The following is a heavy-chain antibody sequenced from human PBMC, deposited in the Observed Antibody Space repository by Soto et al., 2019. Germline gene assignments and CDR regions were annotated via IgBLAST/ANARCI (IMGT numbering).Heavy chain of an antibody. CDR1: GGSVSSGSYY. V-gene: IGHV4-61*01. J-gene: IGHJ6*02. D-gene: IGHD2-15*01. CDR3: ARVVRGSYYYGMDV. CDR2: IYYSGST. Sequence: QVQLQESGPGLVKPSETLSLTCTVSGGSVSSGSYYWSWIRQPPGKGLEWIGYIYYSGSTNYNPSLKSRVTXXVXTXXNQFSLKLSAVTAADTAVYYCARVVRGSYYYGMDVWGQGTTVTVSS.